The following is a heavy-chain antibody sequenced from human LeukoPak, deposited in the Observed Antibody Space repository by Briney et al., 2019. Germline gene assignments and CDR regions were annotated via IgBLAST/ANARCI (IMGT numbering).Heavy chain of an antibody. V-gene: IGHV3-23*01. CDR2: ISGSGGST. J-gene: IGHJ2*01. CDR3: AKETLPESVGFGELADHGQFDL. Sequence: PGGSLRLSCAASGFTFSNYAMNWVRQAPGKGLEWVSAISGSGGSTNYADSVKGRFTIFRDNSRDTLYLQMNSLRADDTAVYYCAKETLPESVGFGELADHGQFDLWGRGTLVTVSS. CDR1: GFTFSNYA. D-gene: IGHD3-10*01.